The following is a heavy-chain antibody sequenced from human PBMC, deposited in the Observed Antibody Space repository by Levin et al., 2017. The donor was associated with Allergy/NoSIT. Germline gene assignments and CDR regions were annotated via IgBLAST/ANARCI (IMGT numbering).Heavy chain of an antibody. Sequence: SETLSLTCTVSGGSISSGDYYWSWIRQPPGKGLEWIGYIYYSGSTYYNPSLKSRVTISVDTSKNQFSLKLSSVTAADTAVYYCAREIQMVRGVVKAFDIWGQGTMVTVSS. D-gene: IGHD3-10*01. CDR3: AREIQMVRGVVKAFDI. CDR2: IYYSGST. J-gene: IGHJ3*02. V-gene: IGHV4-30-4*01. CDR1: GGSISSGDYY.